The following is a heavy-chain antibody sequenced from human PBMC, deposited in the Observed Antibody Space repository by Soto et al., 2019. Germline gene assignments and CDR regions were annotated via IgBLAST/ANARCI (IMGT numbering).Heavy chain of an antibody. CDR3: ARMPAGTSGWYLGWFDP. D-gene: IGHD6-19*01. CDR1: SGSLTYDNW. J-gene: IGHJ5*02. V-gene: IGHV4-4*02. Sequence: QVQLQESGPGQVKPSGTLSLTCTVSSGSLTYDNWWTWVRQSPGKGLEWIGEVFHSGAANYSPSLKGRVDISVDKSKNQFSLRLTSVTAADTAVYYCARMPAGTSGWYLGWFDPWCQGTLVTVSS. CDR2: VFHSGAA.